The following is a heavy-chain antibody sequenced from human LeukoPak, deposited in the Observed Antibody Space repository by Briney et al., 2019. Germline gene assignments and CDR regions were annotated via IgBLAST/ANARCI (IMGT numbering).Heavy chain of an antibody. CDR2: ISGSGGST. CDR3: AKGKEMATIWDYFDY. D-gene: IGHD5-24*01. Sequence: GGSLRLSCAASGFTFSSYAMSWVRQAPGKGLERVSAISGSGGSTYYADSVKGRFTISRDNSKNTLYLQMNSLRAEDTAVYYCAKGKEMATIWDYFDYWGQGTLVTVSS. V-gene: IGHV3-23*01. CDR1: GFTFSSYA. J-gene: IGHJ4*02.